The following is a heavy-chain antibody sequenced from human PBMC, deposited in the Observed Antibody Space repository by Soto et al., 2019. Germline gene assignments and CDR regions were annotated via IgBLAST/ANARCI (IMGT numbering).Heavy chain of an antibody. CDR3: ARDLQAYSSGWYYDY. CDR1: GFTFSSYA. CDR2: ISYDGSNK. D-gene: IGHD6-19*01. V-gene: IGHV3-30-3*01. J-gene: IGHJ4*02. Sequence: GGSLRLSCAGSGFTFSSYAMHWVRQAPGKGLEWVAVISYDGSNKYYVNSVKGRFTISRDNSKSTLYLQMNSLRAEDTAVYYCARDLQAYSSGWYYDYWGQGTLVTVSS.